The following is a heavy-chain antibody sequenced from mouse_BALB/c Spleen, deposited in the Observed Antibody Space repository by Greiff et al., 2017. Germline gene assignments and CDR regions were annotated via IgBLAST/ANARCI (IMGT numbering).Heavy chain of an antibody. J-gene: IGHJ4*01. CDR3: ARRAVRRDYYAMDY. D-gene: IGHD2-14*01. CDR2: ISYSGST. Sequence: EVQLVESGPGLVKPSQSLSLTCTVTGYSITSDYAWNWIRQFPGNKLEWMGYISYSGSTSYNPSLKSRISITRDTSKNQFFLQLNSVTTEDTATYYCARRAVRRDYYAMDYWGQGTSVTVSS. CDR1: GYSITSDYA. V-gene: IGHV3-2*02.